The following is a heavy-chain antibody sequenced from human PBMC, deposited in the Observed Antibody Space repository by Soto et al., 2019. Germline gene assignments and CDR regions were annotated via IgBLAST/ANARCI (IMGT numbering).Heavy chain of an antibody. CDR2: ISSSGDTK. J-gene: IGHJ4*02. CDR1: EFIFSNYE. D-gene: IGHD3-10*01. CDR3: ASRRYLSGGGLLY. Sequence: EVQLVESGGGLVQPGGSLRLSCAASEFIFSNYEMTWVRQAPGKGLEWLSYISSSGDTKYYADSVRGRFTISRDNAKNSLYLQMNRLRAEDTAVYYCASRRYLSGGGLLYWGQGTLVTVSS. V-gene: IGHV3-48*03.